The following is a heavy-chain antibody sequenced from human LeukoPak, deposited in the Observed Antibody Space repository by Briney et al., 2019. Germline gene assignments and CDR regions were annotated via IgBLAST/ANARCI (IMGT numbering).Heavy chain of an antibody. Sequence: ASVKVSCKASGYTFTSYGISWVRQAPGQGLEWMGWISGYNGNTNSAQKLQGRVSMTTDTSTSTAYMELRSLRSDDTAVYYCARDRSPDFWSGDYRDAFEIWGQGTMVTVSS. CDR2: ISGYNGNT. J-gene: IGHJ3*02. V-gene: IGHV1-18*01. D-gene: IGHD3-3*01. CDR3: ARDRSPDFWSGDYRDAFEI. CDR1: GYTFTSYG.